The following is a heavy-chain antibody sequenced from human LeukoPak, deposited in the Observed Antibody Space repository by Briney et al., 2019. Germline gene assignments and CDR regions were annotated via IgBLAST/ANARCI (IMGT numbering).Heavy chain of an antibody. CDR1: GFTFTSSA. V-gene: IGHV1-58*02. Sequence: SVKVSCKASGFTFTSSAMQWVRQARGQRLEWIGWIVVGSGNTNYAQKFQGRVTITADKSTSTAYMELSSLRSEDTAVYYCAMTYYYDSSGYYYDDYWGQGTLVTVSS. CDR3: AMTYYYDSSGYYYDDY. CDR2: IVVGSGNT. D-gene: IGHD3-22*01. J-gene: IGHJ4*02.